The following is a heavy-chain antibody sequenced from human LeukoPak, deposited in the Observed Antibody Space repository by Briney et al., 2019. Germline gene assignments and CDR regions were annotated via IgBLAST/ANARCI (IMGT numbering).Heavy chain of an antibody. CDR3: ARDLGDIVLEPPSIHFDL. J-gene: IGHJ2*01. V-gene: IGHV3-21*01. CDR2: ISSRSSYI. Sequence: GGSLRLSCAASEFTYGMNWVRQAPGKGLEWVSSISSRSSYIYYEDSLKGRFTISRDNAKNSLYLQMTGLRVEDTAMYFCARDLGDIVLEPPSIHFDLWGRGTLVTVSS. D-gene: IGHD2-2*01. CDR1: EFTYG.